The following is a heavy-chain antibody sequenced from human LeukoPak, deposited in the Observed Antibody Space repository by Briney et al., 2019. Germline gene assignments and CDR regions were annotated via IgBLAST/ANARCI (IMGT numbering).Heavy chain of an antibody. Sequence: GASVKVSCKTSGYTFTNYYIHWVRQAPGQGLEWMGIINPSGGTTSYAQKFQGRVTMTRDTSTSTVYMELSSLRSEDTAVYYCARAVVTASSYYFDHWGQGTLVTVSS. CDR1: GYTFTNYY. V-gene: IGHV1-46*01. CDR2: INPSGGTT. J-gene: IGHJ4*02. D-gene: IGHD2-21*02. CDR3: ARAVVTASSYYFDH.